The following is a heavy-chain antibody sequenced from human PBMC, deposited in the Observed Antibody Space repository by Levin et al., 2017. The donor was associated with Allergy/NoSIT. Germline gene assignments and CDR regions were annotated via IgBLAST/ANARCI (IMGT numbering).Heavy chain of an antibody. D-gene: IGHD2-15*01. Sequence: GGSLRLSCAASGFTFSSYSMNWVRQAPGKGLEWVSSISSSSSYIYYADSVKGRFTISRDNAKNSLYLQMNSLRAEDTAVYYCARGGYCSGGSCYSVPYYFDYWGQGTLVTVSS. V-gene: IGHV3-21*01. J-gene: IGHJ4*02. CDR3: ARGGYCSGGSCYSVPYYFDY. CDR1: GFTFSSYS. CDR2: ISSSSSYI.